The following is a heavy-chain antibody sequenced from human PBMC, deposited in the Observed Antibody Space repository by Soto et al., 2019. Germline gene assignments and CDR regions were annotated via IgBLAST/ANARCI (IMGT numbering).Heavy chain of an antibody. CDR3: ARDIVGGALDGFDI. Sequence: EVHLVESGAGLVRPGGSLRLSCVASGFTLSDYSMNWVRLAPGKGLEWVSSISDIGTYIFYADSVKGRFAISRDNAKNSLFLQMNSLRAEDTALYYCARDIVGGALDGFDIWGQGTMVTVSS. CDR1: GFTLSDYS. V-gene: IGHV3-21*01. D-gene: IGHD1-26*01. CDR2: ISDIGTYI. J-gene: IGHJ3*02.